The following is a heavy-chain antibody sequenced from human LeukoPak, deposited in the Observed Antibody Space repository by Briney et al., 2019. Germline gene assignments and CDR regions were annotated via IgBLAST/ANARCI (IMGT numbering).Heavy chain of an antibody. D-gene: IGHD3-22*01. CDR2: ISYDGSDK. CDR3: ATDSGRSGYPRGFDY. CDR1: GFAFSSYG. V-gene: IGHV3-30*03. Sequence: PGRSLRLSCAAYGFAFSSYGMHWVRQAPGKGLEWVAVISYDGSDKYYADSVKGRFTISRDNSKNTLYLQMNSLRAEDTAVYYCATDSGRSGYPRGFDYWGQGTLVTVSS. J-gene: IGHJ4*02.